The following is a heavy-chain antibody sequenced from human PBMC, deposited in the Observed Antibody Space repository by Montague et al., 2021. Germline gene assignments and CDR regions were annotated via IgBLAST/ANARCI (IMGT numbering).Heavy chain of an antibody. CDR3: ARDTKGWFGFDL. V-gene: IGHV4-30-4*01. CDR1: GGSISSGYYY. D-gene: IGHD3-10*01. CDR2: IYYSGSP. Sequence: TLSLTCTVSGGSISSGYYYWNWIRQPPGKGLDWIVYIYYSGSPYYTPTLKSRLTISVDTSKNQFSLRPSSVTAADTAVSSCARDTKGWFGFDLWGRGTLVAVSS. J-gene: IGHJ2*01.